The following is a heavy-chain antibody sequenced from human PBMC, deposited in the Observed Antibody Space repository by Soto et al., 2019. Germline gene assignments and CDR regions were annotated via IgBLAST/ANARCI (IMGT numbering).Heavy chain of an antibody. CDR3: ARAEVDY. V-gene: IGHV3-74*01. CDR1: VFTFGDYW. Sequence: GSLRLSCAASVFTFGDYWMHRVRQAPGKGPEWVSRMTSDGRTIQYADSVKGRFTASRDNAKSTLYLQMNSLRVEDTAVYYCARAEVDYWGPGTLVTVSS. CDR2: MTSDGRTI. J-gene: IGHJ4*02.